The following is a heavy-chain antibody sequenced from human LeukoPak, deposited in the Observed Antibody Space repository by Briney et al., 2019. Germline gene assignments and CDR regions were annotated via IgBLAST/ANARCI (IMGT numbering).Heavy chain of an antibody. D-gene: IGHD6-19*01. Sequence: ASVKVSCKASGYTFTSYGISWVRQAPGQGLEWMGWISAYNGNTNYAQKLQGRVTMTTDTSTSTAYMELRSLRSDDTAVYYCARIPAVAGTSWFDPWGQGTLVTVSS. J-gene: IGHJ5*02. CDR1: GYTFTSYG. CDR3: ARIPAVAGTSWFDP. V-gene: IGHV1-18*01. CDR2: ISAYNGNT.